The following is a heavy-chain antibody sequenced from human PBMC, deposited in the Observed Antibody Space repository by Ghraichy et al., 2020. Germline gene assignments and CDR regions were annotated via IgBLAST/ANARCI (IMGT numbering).Heavy chain of an antibody. CDR2: IYWDGDK. CDR3: AHSPDGSGYTPYAMDV. J-gene: IGHJ6*02. D-gene: IGHD3-16*02. V-gene: IGHV2-5*02. Sequence: SGPTLVKPTQTLTLTCTFSGFSLTTSGVGVGWIRQPPGKALEWLALIYWDGDKRYSPSLKSRLSITKDTSKNQVVLTMTNMDPVDTATYYCAHSPDGSGYTPYAMDVWGQGTTVTVSS. CDR1: GFSLTTSGVG.